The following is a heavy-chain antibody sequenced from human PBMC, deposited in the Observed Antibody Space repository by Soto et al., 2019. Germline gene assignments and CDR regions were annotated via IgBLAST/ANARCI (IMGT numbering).Heavy chain of an antibody. J-gene: IGHJ2*01. Sequence: EVQLLESGAGLVQPGVSLRLSCAASGFTFSAYAMGWVRHAPGKGLEWVSTIHGGGGATHYADSVKGGFTISSDDTKYTLYAQMNRPRAQATAVYYCTKLDGHPLEYWYLDFWGRGTLVTVSS. D-gene: IGHD1-1*01. V-gene: IGHV3-23*01. CDR3: TKLDGHPLEYWYLDF. CDR2: IHGGGGAT. CDR1: GFTFSAYA.